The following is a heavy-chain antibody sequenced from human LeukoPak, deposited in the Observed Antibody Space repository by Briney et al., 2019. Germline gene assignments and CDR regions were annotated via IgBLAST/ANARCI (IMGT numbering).Heavy chain of an antibody. CDR1: GYTFTSYD. D-gene: IGHD6-6*01. V-gene: IGHV1-8*01. CDR2: MNPNGGNT. J-gene: IGHJ5*02. Sequence: ASVKVSCKASGYTFTSYDINWVRQATGQGLEWMGWMNPNGGNTGYAQKFQGRVTMTRNTSISTAYMELSSLRSEDTAVYYCARGSSSSDWFDPWGQGTLVTVSS. CDR3: ARGSSSSDWFDP.